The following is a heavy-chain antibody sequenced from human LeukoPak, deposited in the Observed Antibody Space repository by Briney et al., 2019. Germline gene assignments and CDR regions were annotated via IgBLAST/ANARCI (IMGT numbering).Heavy chain of an antibody. CDR2: IRTKASNYAT. CDR3: SRHDALPGDY. J-gene: IGHJ4*02. Sequence: GGSLRLSCAASGFTFSGYTIHWVRQASGKGLEWVGHIRTKASNYATDYDASVKGRFTISRDDSKNTAFLQMNSLKTEDTAVYYCSRHDALPGDYWGQGTQVTVSS. D-gene: IGHD2-21*02. CDR1: GFTFSGYT. V-gene: IGHV3-73*01.